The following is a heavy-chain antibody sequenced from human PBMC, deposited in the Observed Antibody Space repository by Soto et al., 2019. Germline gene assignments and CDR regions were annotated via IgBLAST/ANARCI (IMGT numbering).Heavy chain of an antibody. J-gene: IGHJ6*03. Sequence: GGSLRLSCAASGFTFSGSAMHWVRQASGKGLEWVGRIRSKANSYATAYAASVKGRFTISRDDSKNTAYLQMNSLKTEDTAVYYCTRRLYGDFGDYYYMDVWGKGTTVTVSS. CDR3: TRRLYGDFGDYYYMDV. CDR2: IRSKANSYAT. CDR1: GFTFSGSA. V-gene: IGHV3-73*01. D-gene: IGHD4-17*01.